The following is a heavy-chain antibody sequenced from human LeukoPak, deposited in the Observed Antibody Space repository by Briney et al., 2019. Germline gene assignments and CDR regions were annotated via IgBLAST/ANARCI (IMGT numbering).Heavy chain of an antibody. CDR2: IKSDGGNT. CDR1: GFTFSSYW. Sequence: GGSLRLSCVASGFTFSSYWMHWVRQAPGKGLVWVSRIKSDGGNTNYADSVKGRFTISRDNAKNTLHLQMNSLRAEDTAVYYCAREGAYSSSWYASGAAFDIWGQGTMVTVSS. V-gene: IGHV3-74*01. CDR3: AREGAYSSSWYASGAAFDI. J-gene: IGHJ3*02. D-gene: IGHD6-13*01.